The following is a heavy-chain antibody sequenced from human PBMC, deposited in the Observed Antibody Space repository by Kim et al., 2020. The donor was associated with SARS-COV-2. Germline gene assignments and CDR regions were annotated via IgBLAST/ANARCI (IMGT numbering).Heavy chain of an antibody. Sequence: SETLSLTCTVSGGSISSYYWSWIRQPPGKGLEWIGYIYYSGSTNYNPSLKSRVTISVDTSKNQFSLKLSSVTAADTAVYYCASDKQQLKFDPWGQGTLVTVSS. V-gene: IGHV4-59*01. D-gene: IGHD6-13*01. CDR2: IYYSGST. J-gene: IGHJ5*02. CDR3: ASDKQQLKFDP. CDR1: GGSISSYY.